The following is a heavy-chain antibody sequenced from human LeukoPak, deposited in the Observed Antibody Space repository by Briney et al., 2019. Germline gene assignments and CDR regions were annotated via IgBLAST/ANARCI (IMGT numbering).Heavy chain of an antibody. CDR1: GYTFTSYY. J-gene: IGHJ4*02. D-gene: IGHD5-12*01. CDR2: INPSGGST. Sequence: ASVKVSCRASGYTFTSYYMHWVRQAPGQGLEWMGIINPSGGSTSYAQKFQGRVTMTRDTSTSTVYMELSSLRSEDTAVYYCARGRGYSGYGSSGYLDYFDYWGQGTLVTVSS. CDR3: ARGRGYSGYGSSGYLDYFDY. V-gene: IGHV1-46*01.